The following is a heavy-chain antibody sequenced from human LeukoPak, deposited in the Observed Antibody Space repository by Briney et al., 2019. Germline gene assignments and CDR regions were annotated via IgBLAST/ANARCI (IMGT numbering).Heavy chain of an antibody. J-gene: IGHJ4*02. CDR1: GYTFSGFY. Sequence: GASVKVSCKASGYTFSGFYVHWVRQAPGQGLEWMGTIKVSGGRTEYAQKFQGRVTVTRDMSTSTVYMELNNLRSEDTAVYYCAREPPESYYFNNWGQGTLVTVSS. CDR3: AREPPESYYFNN. V-gene: IGHV1-46*01. CDR2: IKVSGGRT.